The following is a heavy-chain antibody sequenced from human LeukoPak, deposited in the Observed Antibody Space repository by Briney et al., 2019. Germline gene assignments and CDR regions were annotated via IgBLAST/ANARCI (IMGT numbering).Heavy chain of an antibody. Sequence: SETLSLTCTVSGGSISSYYWSWIRQPPGKGLEWIGYIYYSGSTNYNPSLKSRVTISVDTSKNQFSLKLSSVTAADTAVYYCARSNSGSYFWFDPWGQGTLVTVSS. V-gene: IGHV4-59*08. D-gene: IGHD1-26*01. CDR3: ARSNSGSYFWFDP. CDR2: IYYSGST. J-gene: IGHJ5*02. CDR1: GGSISSYY.